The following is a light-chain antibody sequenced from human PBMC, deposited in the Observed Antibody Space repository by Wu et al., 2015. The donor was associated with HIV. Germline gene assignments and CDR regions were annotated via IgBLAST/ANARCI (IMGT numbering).Light chain of an antibody. V-gene: IGKV1-5*03. J-gene: IGKJ2*01. Sequence: DIQMTQSPATLSASVGDRVTITCRASQNINRWLAWYQQKPGNAPKVLIYKASNLESGVPSRFSGSGSETEFTLTISSLQPDDFATYFCQQVSSPPYTFGPGTKVEIK. CDR3: QQVSSPPYT. CDR2: KAS. CDR1: QNINRW.